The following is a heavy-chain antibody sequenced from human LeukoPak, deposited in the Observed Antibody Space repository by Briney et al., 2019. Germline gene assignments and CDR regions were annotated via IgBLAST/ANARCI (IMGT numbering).Heavy chain of an antibody. CDR1: GFTFSSYE. J-gene: IGHJ3*02. CDR3: AREGALTVTKDAFDI. Sequence: GGSLRLSCAASGFTFSSYEMNWVRQAPGKGLEWGSYISSSGRTIYYADSVKGRFTISRDNAKNSLYLQMNSLRAEDTAVYYCAREGALTVTKDAFDIWGQGTMVTVSS. D-gene: IGHD4-17*01. CDR2: ISSSGRTI. V-gene: IGHV3-48*03.